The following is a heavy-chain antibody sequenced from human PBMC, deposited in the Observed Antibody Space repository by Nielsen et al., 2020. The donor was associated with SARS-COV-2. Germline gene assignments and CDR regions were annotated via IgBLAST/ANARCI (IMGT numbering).Heavy chain of an antibody. Sequence: GRSLKISCVASGFTFSSYDMRWVRQAPGKGLEWVSAIGSAGDTYYPGSVKGRFTISRENAKNSLYLQMNSLRAGDTAVYYCARGGYGWIGGGMDVWGQGTTVTVSS. CDR3: ARGGYGWIGGGMDV. D-gene: IGHD3-10*01. V-gene: IGHV3-13*04. J-gene: IGHJ6*02. CDR2: IGSAGDT. CDR1: GFTFSSYD.